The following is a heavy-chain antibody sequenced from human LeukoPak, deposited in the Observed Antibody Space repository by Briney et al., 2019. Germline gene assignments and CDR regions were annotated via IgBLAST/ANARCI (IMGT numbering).Heavy chain of an antibody. CDR2: IYTSGST. V-gene: IGHV4-61*02. CDR1: GGSISSGSYY. Sequence: SQTLSLTCTVSGGSISSGSYYWSWIRQPAGKGLEWIGRIYTSGSTNYNPSLKSRVTISVDTSKNQFSLKLSSVTAADTAVYYCARDGDQDMDVWGKGTTVTVSS. CDR3: ARDGDQDMDV. J-gene: IGHJ6*03.